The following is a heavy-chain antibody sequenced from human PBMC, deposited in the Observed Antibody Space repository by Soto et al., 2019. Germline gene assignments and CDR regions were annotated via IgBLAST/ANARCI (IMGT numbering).Heavy chain of an antibody. Sequence: SETLSLTCADYGGSFSGYYWSWIRQPPGKGLEWIGEINHSGSTNYNPSLKSRVPISVDPSKNQFSLKLSSVTAADTAGYYCARESPVRVVADSKNRLYYFDYWGQGTLVTVSS. D-gene: IGHD2-15*01. CDR3: ARESPVRVVADSKNRLYYFDY. V-gene: IGHV4-34*01. J-gene: IGHJ4*02. CDR2: INHSGST. CDR1: GGSFSGYY.